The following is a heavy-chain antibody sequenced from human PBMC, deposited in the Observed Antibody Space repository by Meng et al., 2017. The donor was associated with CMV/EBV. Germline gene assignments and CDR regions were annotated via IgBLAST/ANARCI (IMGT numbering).Heavy chain of an antibody. D-gene: IGHD4-17*01. CDR1: GLPISNYW. CDR2: IKNDGSER. V-gene: IGHV3-7*02. Sequence: YLGGSGGGLVQPGGSLSLSCAASGLPISNYWMSWVRQAPGKGLEWVANIKNDGSERYYVDSVKGRFSISRDNADNSLYLQMNNLRAEDTAVYYCRLGHYSQDWGQGTLVTVSS. CDR3: RLGHYSQD. J-gene: IGHJ4*02.